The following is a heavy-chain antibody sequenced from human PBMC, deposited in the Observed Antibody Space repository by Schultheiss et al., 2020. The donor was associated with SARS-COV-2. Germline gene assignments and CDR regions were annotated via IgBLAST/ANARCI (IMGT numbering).Heavy chain of an antibody. J-gene: IGHJ6*02. CDR2: INHSGST. D-gene: IGHD4-17*01. CDR1: GYSISSGYY. V-gene: IGHV4-38-2*01. Sequence: SETLSLTCAVSGYSISSGYYWGWIRQPPGKGLEWIGEINHSGSTNYNPSLKSRVTISVDTSKNQFSLKLSSVTAADTAVYYCARGYGALSMGKDVWGQGTTVTVSS. CDR3: ARGYGALSMGKDV.